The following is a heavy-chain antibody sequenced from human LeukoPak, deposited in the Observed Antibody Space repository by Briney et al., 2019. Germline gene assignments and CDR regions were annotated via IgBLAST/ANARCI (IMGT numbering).Heavy chain of an antibody. CDR2: INHSGST. CDR3: ARGSILKYGSGTYNY. CDR1: GGSFSGYY. Sequence: SETLSLTCAVYGGSFSGYYWSRIRQPPGKGLEWIGEINHSGSTNYNPSLKSRVTISVDTSKNQFSLKLSSVTAADTAVYYCARGSILKYGSGTYNYWGQGTLVTVSS. V-gene: IGHV4-34*01. D-gene: IGHD3-10*01. J-gene: IGHJ4*02.